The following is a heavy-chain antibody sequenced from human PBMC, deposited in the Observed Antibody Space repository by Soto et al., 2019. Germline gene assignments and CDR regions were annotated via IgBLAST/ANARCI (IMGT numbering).Heavy chain of an antibody. V-gene: IGHV3-23*01. CDR1: GFTLSSYA. Sequence: GGSLRLSCAASGFTLSSYAMSWVRQAPGKGLEWVSALSGTGDSTDYANSVKGRFTISRDDSKTTLYLQMSSLRAEDTAIYYCAKDNGNYGSGSFSHWGQGTLVTVSS. CDR2: LSGTGDST. J-gene: IGHJ4*02. CDR3: AKDNGNYGSGSFSH. D-gene: IGHD3-10*01.